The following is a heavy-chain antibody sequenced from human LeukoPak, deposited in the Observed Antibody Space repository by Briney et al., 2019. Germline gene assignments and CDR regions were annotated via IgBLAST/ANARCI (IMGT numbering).Heavy chain of an antibody. V-gene: IGHV3-11*04. D-gene: IGHD3-22*01. J-gene: IGHJ4*02. Sequence: TGGSLRLSCAASGFTFSDYYMSWIRQAPGKGLEWVSYISSSGSTIYYADSVKGRFTISRDNAKNSLYLQMNSLRAEDTAVYYCARADYSSGYYALEHWGQGTLVTVSS. CDR3: ARADYSSGYYALEH. CDR2: ISSSGSTI. CDR1: GFTFSDYY.